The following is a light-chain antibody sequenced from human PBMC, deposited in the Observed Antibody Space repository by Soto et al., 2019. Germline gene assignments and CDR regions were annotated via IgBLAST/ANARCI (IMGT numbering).Light chain of an antibody. CDR1: SGSIASNY. V-gene: IGLV6-57*01. J-gene: IGLJ2*01. CDR2: EDN. Sequence: NFMLTQPHSVSESPGKTVTISCTRSSGSIASNYVQWYQQRPGSSPTTVIYEDNQRPSVVPDRFSGSIDSSSNSASLTISGLKTEDEADYHCQSYDSSHHVVFGGGTKLTVL. CDR3: QSYDSSHHVV.